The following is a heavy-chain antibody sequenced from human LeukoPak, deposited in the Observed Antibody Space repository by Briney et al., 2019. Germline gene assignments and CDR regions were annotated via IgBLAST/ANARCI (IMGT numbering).Heavy chain of an antibody. V-gene: IGHV3-23*01. Sequence: GGSLRLSCAASGFTFSSYAMSWVRQAPGKGLEWVSAISGSGGSTYYADSVKGRFTISRDNSKSTLYLQMNSLRAEDTAVYYCAKFPSVGSSWHWGQGTLVTVSS. CDR3: AKFPSVGSSWH. CDR2: ISGSGGST. J-gene: IGHJ4*02. D-gene: IGHD6-13*01. CDR1: GFTFSSYA.